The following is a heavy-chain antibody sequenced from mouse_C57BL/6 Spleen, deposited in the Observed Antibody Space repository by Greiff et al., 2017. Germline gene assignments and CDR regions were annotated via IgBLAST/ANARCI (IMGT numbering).Heavy chain of an antibody. CDR3: ARRTTVGDY. V-gene: IGHV1-50*01. J-gene: IGHJ2*01. CDR2: IDPSDSYT. D-gene: IGHD1-1*01. Sequence: VQLQQPGAELVKPGASVKLSCKASGYTFTSYWMQWVKQRPGQGLEWIGEIDPSDSYTNYNQKFKGKATVTVDTSSSTAYMQLSSLTSEDSAVYYCARRTTVGDYWGQGTTLTVSS. CDR1: GYTFTSYW.